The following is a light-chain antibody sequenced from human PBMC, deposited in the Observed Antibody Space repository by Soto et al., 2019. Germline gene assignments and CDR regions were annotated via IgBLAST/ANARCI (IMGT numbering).Light chain of an antibody. V-gene: IGKV3-20*01. J-gene: IGKJ2*01. Sequence: EIVLTQSPATLSLSPGERATVSCRASQSVSSSYLAWYQQKPGQAPRLLIYGASRRATGIPDRFSGSGSGTDFTLTISGLEPEDFAVYYCQQFGSLLYTFGQGTKVDIK. CDR2: GAS. CDR3: QQFGSLLYT. CDR1: QSVSSSY.